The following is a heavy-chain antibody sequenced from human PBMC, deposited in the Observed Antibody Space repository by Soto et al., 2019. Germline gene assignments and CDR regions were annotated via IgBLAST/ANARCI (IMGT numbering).Heavy chain of an antibody. CDR3: ATGGHNDGYNFYPGMDA. Sequence: QVQVVQSGAEVKKPGSSVKVSCKVSAGIFTNNAISWVRQAPGQGLEWLGGVIPLFDTAYYAQIFRGRLRSSAEGATTTAYMELSGLTSADTAVYFCATGGHNDGYNFYPGMDAWGQGTTVTVS. V-gene: IGHV1-69*01. D-gene: IGHD5-18*01. J-gene: IGHJ6*02. CDR1: AGIFTNNA. CDR2: VIPLFDTA.